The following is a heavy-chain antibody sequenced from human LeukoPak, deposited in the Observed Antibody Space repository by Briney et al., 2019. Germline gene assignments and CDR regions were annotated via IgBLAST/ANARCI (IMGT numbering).Heavy chain of an antibody. CDR3: ATCPTDKYDDDHADY. D-gene: IGHD3-3*01. CDR1: GFMFNNYW. J-gene: IGHJ4*02. Sequence: GGSLRLSCAASGFMFNNYWMSWVRQAPAKGLEGVANIKEDGSEKYYVDSVKGRFTISRDNAKNILYLQMNSLRAEDTAVYYCATCPTDKYDDDHADYWGEGSLVSVSS. CDR2: IKEDGSEK. V-gene: IGHV3-7*01.